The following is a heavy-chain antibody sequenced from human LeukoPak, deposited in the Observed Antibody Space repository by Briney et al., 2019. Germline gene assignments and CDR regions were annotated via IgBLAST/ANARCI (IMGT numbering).Heavy chain of an antibody. CDR2: IIPIFGTA. V-gene: IGHV1-69*13. J-gene: IGHJ4*02. D-gene: IGHD6-13*01. CDR3: ATKTGIAAAGLDY. Sequence: SVTVSCKASGGTFSSYAISWVRQAPGQGLEWMGGIIPIFGTANYAQKFQGRVTITADESTSTAYMELSSLRSEDTAVYYCATKTGIAAAGLDYWGQGTLVTVSS. CDR1: GGTFSSYA.